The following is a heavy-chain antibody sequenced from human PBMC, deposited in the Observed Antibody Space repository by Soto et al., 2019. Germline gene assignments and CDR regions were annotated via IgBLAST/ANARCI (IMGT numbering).Heavy chain of an antibody. V-gene: IGHV3-15*07. CDR2: VDTSAEGGAT. Sequence: EVQLVDSGGGLVKPGGSLRLSCAASGFSVTNAWMNWVRQAPGKGLEWVGRVDTSAEGGATNYAAPVKGRFTISRDDSKNTVYLQMNSLMTEDTAVYYCTTGSVEGFWGQGTTVTVSS. D-gene: IGHD2-15*01. CDR3: TTGSVEGF. CDR1: GFSVTNAW. J-gene: IGHJ6*02.